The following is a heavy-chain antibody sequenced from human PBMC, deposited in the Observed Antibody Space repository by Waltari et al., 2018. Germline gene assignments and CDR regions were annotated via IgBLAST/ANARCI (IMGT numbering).Heavy chain of an antibody. V-gene: IGHV3-33*01. CDR1: GFTFSSYG. CDR2: ICYDGSNK. CDR3: ARDPQQQLAGMDV. D-gene: IGHD6-13*01. Sequence: QVQLVESGGGVVQPGRSLRLSCAASGFTFSSYGMHWVRQAPGKGLEWVGVICYDGSNKYDADSVKGRFTISRDNSKNTLYLQMNSLRAEDTAVYYCARDPQQQLAGMDVWGQGTTVSVSS. J-gene: IGHJ6*02.